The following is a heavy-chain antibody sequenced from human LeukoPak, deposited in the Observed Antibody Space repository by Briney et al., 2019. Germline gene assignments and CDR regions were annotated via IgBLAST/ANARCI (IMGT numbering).Heavy chain of an antibody. CDR3: AKDAYSGSYLDY. V-gene: IGHV3-30*18. CDR1: GFTFSSYS. Sequence: GGSLRLSCAASGFTFSSYSMNWVRQAPGKGLEWVAVISYDGSNKYYADSVKGRFTISRDNSKNTLYLQMNSLRAEDTAVYYCAKDAYSGSYLDYWGQGTLVTVSS. D-gene: IGHD1-26*01. J-gene: IGHJ4*02. CDR2: ISYDGSNK.